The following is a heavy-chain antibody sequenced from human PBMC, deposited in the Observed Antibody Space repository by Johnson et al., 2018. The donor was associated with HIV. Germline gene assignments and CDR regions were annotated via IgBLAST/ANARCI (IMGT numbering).Heavy chain of an antibody. V-gene: IGHV3-20*04. D-gene: IGHD3-22*01. CDR3: ARGRDYYDSSGGQDAFDI. Sequence: MQLVESGGSVVRPGGSLRLSCAASGFTFDDYAMSWVRQAPGKGLEWVSGINWNGGSTGYADSVKGRFTISRDNAKNSLYLQMNSLRAEDTALYYCARGRDYYDSSGGQDAFDIWGQGTMVTVSS. CDR1: GFTFDDYA. J-gene: IGHJ3*02. CDR2: INWNGGST.